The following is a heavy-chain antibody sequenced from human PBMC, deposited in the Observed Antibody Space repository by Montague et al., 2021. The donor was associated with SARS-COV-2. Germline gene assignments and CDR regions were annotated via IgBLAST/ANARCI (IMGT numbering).Heavy chain of an antibody. D-gene: IGHD1-26*01. CDR1: GDSVSRNSAA. J-gene: IGHJ4*02. V-gene: IGHV6-1*01. CDR3: AGTSASSDY. CDR2: TYYRSKWCN. Sequence: CAISGDSVSRNSAAWNWIRQSPSKGLEWLGRTYYRSKWCNDYAVSVKSRITINPDTSKNQISLQLNSVTPEDTAVYYCAGTSASSDYWGQGTLVTVSS.